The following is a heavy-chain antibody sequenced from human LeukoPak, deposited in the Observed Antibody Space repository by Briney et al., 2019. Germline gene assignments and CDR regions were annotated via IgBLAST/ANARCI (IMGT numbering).Heavy chain of an antibody. D-gene: IGHD2-2*01. CDR1: GGSISSSSYY. V-gene: IGHV4-39*07. J-gene: IGHJ4*02. Sequence: SETLSLTCTVSGGSISSSSYYWGWIRQPPGKGLEWIGSIYYSGSTYYNPSLKSRVTISVDTSKNQFSLKLSSVAAADTAVYYCAREGCSSTSCHDYWGQGTLVTVSS. CDR3: AREGCSSTSCHDY. CDR2: IYYSGST.